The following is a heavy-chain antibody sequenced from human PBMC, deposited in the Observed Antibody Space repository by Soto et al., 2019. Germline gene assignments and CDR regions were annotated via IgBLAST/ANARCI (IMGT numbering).Heavy chain of an antibody. CDR3: ARDTTDWFFDY. Sequence: KQSPTLSLTCAISGDSVSSNSAGWHWIRQSPSRGLEWLGRTYYRSKWYNDYAESVKSRITINPDTANNQFSLQLNSVTPEDTAVYFCARDTTDWFFDYWGQGTLVTVSS. V-gene: IGHV6-1*01. D-gene: IGHD3-9*01. CDR1: GDSVSSNSAG. CDR2: TYYRSKWYN. J-gene: IGHJ4*02.